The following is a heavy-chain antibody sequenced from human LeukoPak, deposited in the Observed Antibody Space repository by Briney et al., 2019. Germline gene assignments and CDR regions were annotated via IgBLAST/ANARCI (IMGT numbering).Heavy chain of an antibody. D-gene: IGHD1-26*01. CDR2: INTDGSST. CDR1: GFTFSSYW. J-gene: IGHJ5*02. V-gene: IGHV3-74*01. CDR3: ARGTYGLRIGNWFDP. Sequence: QPGGSLRLSCAASGFTFSSYWMHWVRQAPGKGLVWVSRINTDGSSTSYADSVKGRFTISRDNAKNTLYLQMNSLRAEDTAVYYCARGTYGLRIGNWFDPWGQGTLVTVSS.